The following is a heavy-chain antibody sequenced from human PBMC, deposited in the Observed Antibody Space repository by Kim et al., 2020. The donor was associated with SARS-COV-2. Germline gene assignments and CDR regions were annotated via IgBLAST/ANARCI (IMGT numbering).Heavy chain of an antibody. CDR3: ATGGDNDSSGYYYFEL. Sequence: ASVKVSCKASGYTFTSYFMHWVRQAPGQGLEWMGIINPSGGSTSYAQKFQGRVTMTRDTSTSTVYMELSSLRSEDTAVYYCATGGDNDSSGYYYFELWGQSTLVAVSS. J-gene: IGHJ1*01. V-gene: IGHV1-46*01. CDR2: INPSGGST. CDR1: GYTFTSYF. D-gene: IGHD3-22*01.